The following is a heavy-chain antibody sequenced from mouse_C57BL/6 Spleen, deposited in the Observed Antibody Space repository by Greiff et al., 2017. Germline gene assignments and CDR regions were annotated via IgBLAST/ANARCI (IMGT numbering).Heavy chain of an antibody. CDR1: GYSFTDYN. Sequence: EVQLKESGPELVKPGASVKISCKASGYSFTDYNMNWVKQSNGKSLEWIGVINPNYGTTSYNQKFKGKSTLTVDQSSNTAYMQLNSLTSADSAGYGCARENYGSSVFAYWGQGTLVTVSA. D-gene: IGHD1-1*01. CDR3: ARENYGSSVFAY. V-gene: IGHV1-39*01. J-gene: IGHJ3*01. CDR2: INPNYGTT.